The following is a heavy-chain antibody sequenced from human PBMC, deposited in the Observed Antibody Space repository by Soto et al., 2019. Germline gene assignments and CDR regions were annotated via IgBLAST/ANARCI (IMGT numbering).Heavy chain of an antibody. CDR1: GGTFSSYA. J-gene: IGHJ6*02. D-gene: IGHD3-3*01. CDR2: IIPIFGTA. CDR3: ARDLSYYDFWSGYRNYYYGMDV. Sequence: SVKVSCKASGGTFSSYAISWVRQAPGQGLEWMGGIIPIFGTANYAQKFQGRVTITADKSTSTAYMELSSLRSEDTAVYYCARDLSYYDFWSGYRNYYYGMDVWGQGTTVTVSS. V-gene: IGHV1-69*06.